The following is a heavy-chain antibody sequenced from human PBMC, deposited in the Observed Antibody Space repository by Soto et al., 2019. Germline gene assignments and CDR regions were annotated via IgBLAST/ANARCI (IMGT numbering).Heavy chain of an antibody. CDR3: EREDTRLHYGMDV. CDR2: MHSGGST. V-gene: IGHV3-53*01. J-gene: IGHJ6*02. D-gene: IGHD5-18*01. Sequence: EVQLVESGGGLIQSGGSLRLSCAASGFTVSSNYMSWVRQAPGKGLEWVSVMHSGGSTYYADSVKGRFTISRDNSKNTLYLQMNSLRAEDTAVYYCEREDTRLHYGMDVWGQGPTVTVSS. CDR1: GFTVSSNY.